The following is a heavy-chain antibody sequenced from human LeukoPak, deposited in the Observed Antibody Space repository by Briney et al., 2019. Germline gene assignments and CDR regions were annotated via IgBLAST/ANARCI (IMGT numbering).Heavy chain of an antibody. Sequence: LPGGSLRLSCAASGFTFTTYWMHWVRQAPGKGLVWVSHINSDGSTTSYADSVKGRFTISRDNAKNTLYLQMNSLRAEDTAVYYCARDAVDTANAVWGQGTTVTVSS. CDR3: ARDAVDTANAV. CDR2: INSDGSTT. J-gene: IGHJ6*02. CDR1: GFTFTTYW. D-gene: IGHD5-18*01. V-gene: IGHV3-74*01.